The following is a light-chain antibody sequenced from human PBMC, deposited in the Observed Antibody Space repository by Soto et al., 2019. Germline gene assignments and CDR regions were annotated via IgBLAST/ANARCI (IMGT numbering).Light chain of an antibody. V-gene: IGLV2-14*01. Sequence: QSALTQPASVSGSPGQSITISCTGTSTDVGNYNYVSWYQQHPGKAPQLMIYEVSNRPSGLSNRFSGSKSGNTASLTISGLQAEDEADYYCSSYTSTSTYVFGSGTKVTVL. CDR1: STDVGNYNY. CDR3: SSYTSTSTYV. J-gene: IGLJ1*01. CDR2: EVS.